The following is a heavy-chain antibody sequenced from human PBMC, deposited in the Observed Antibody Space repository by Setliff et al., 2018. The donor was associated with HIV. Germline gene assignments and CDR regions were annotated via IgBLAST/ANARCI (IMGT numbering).Heavy chain of an antibody. Sequence: ASVKVSCKTSGYTFTSYDINWVRQATGQGLEWMGWMNPNSGNRGYAQKFQGRVTISRNTSISTAYMELSGLRSEDTAVYYCARGRGRYYDSRSYLDYWGQGTQVTV. CDR1: GYTFTSYD. V-gene: IGHV1-8*03. CDR2: MNPNSGNR. D-gene: IGHD3-22*01. J-gene: IGHJ4*02. CDR3: ARGRGRYYDSRSYLDY.